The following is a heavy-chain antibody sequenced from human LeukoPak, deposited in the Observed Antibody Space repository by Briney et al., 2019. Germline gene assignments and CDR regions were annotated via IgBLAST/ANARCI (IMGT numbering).Heavy chain of an antibody. V-gene: IGHV3-30-3*01. D-gene: IGHD2-15*01. CDR1: GFTFSSYA. CDR3: ARDRSSGGSCYDY. CDR2: ISYDGSNK. Sequence: PGGSLRLSCAASGFTFSSYAMHWVRQAPGKGLEWVAVISYDGSNKYYADSVKGRFTISRDNSKNTLYLQMNSLRAEDTAVYYCARDRSSGGSCYDYWGQGTLVTVSS. J-gene: IGHJ4*02.